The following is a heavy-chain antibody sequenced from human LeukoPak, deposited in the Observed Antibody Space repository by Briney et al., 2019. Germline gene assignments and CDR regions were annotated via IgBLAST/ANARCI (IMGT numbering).Heavy chain of an antibody. Sequence: GGSLRLSRTASGFTFGDYAMSWVRQAPGKGLEWVGFIRSKAYGGTTEYAASVKGRFTISRDDSKSIAYLQMNSLKTEDTAVYYCTRERMVAVAAYFDYWGQGTLVTVSS. D-gene: IGHD6-19*01. CDR1: GFTFGDYA. CDR2: IRSKAYGGTT. J-gene: IGHJ4*02. CDR3: TRERMVAVAAYFDY. V-gene: IGHV3-49*04.